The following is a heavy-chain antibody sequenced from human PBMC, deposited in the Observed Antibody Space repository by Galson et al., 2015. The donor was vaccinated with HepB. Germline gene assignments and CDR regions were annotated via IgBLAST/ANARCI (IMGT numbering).Heavy chain of an antibody. D-gene: IGHD1-1*01. Sequence: QSGAEVKKPGESLKISCKVSGYSFTTHWISWVRQVPGKGLEWMGRIDPSDSYTDYSPSFQGHVAISADESTTTAYLQWSSLKSSDTAVYYCASRHSYFRSGTWYNVSDFWGQGTLVTVSS. J-gene: IGHJ4*02. CDR2: IDPSDSYT. CDR1: GYSFTTHW. CDR3: ASRHSYFRSGTWYNVSDF. V-gene: IGHV5-10-1*01.